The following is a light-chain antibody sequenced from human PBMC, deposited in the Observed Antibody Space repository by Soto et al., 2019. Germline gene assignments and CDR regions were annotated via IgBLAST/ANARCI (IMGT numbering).Light chain of an antibody. CDR2: EVS. V-gene: IGKV3-11*01. CDR1: QSIGNQ. CDR3: QQRRDWPLT. Sequence: EIVLTQSPTTLSLSPGERGTLSCRASQSIGNQLAWYQQKPGQAPRLLISEVSNRATGTPARFSGSGSGTDFTLTITSVQPEDFAIYYCQQRRDWPLTIGGGTKVEIK. J-gene: IGKJ4*01.